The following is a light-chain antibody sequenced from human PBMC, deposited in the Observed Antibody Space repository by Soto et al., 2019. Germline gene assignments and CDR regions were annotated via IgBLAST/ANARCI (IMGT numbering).Light chain of an antibody. CDR3: GSWDSSLSAYV. J-gene: IGLJ1*01. CDR1: SSDVGSYNY. Sequence: QSVLTQPASVSGSPGQSITISCTGTSSDVGSYNYVSWYQQHPGKAPKLMIYEVSNRPSGVSDRFSGSKSGNTASLTISGLQAEDEADYYCGSWDSSLSAYVFGTGTKLTVL. V-gene: IGLV2-14*01. CDR2: EVS.